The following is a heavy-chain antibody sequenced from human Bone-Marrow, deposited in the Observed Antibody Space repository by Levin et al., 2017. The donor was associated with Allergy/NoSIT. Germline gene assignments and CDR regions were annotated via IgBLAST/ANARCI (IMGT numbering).Heavy chain of an antibody. V-gene: IGHV3-30*18. Sequence: SCAASGFTFSSYGMHWVRQAPGKGLEWVAVISYDGSNKYYADSVKGRITISRDNSKNTLYLQMNSLRAEDTAVYYCAKCFSREGGAFDIWGQGTMVTVSS. CDR1: GFTFSSYG. D-gene: IGHD1-26*01. J-gene: IGHJ3*02. CDR3: AKCFSREGGAFDI. CDR2: ISYDGSNK.